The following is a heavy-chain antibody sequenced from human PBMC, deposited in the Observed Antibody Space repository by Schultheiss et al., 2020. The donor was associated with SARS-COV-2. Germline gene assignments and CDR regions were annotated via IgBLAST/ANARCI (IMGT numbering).Heavy chain of an antibody. J-gene: IGHJ4*02. CDR2: IYTSGST. V-gene: IGHV4-61*02. D-gene: IGHD6-13*01. CDR1: GGSISSGGYY. CDR3: ARDRSGIADY. Sequence: SETLSLTCAVSGGSISSGGYYWSWIRQPAGKGLEWIGRIYTSGSTNYNPSLKSRVTMSVDTSKNQFSLKLSSVTAADTAVYYCARDRSGIADYWGQGTLVTVSS.